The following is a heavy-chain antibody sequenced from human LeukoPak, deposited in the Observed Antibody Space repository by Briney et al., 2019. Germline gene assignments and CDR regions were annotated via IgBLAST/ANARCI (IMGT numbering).Heavy chain of an antibody. CDR1: GFTFSSYA. CDR3: IADVPSRRAQIDY. Sequence: GGSLRLSCAASGFTFSSYAMSWVRQAPGKGLEWVGRVKSKADGATRDYAAPVKDRFTISRDDSQNILYLQMSSLKTEDTAVYYCIADVPSRRAQIDYWGQGTLVTVSS. J-gene: IGHJ4*02. V-gene: IGHV3-15*01. D-gene: IGHD2/OR15-2a*01. CDR2: VKSKADGATR.